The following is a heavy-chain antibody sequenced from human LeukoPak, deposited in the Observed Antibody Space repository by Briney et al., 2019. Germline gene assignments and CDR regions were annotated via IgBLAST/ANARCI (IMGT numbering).Heavy chain of an antibody. CDR3: AKDPRFLEWLHNNWFDP. CDR2: ISGSGGST. J-gene: IGHJ5*02. CDR1: GFTFSSYA. V-gene: IGHV3-23*01. Sequence: GGSLRLSCAASGFTFSSYAMSWVRQAPGKGLEWVSGISGSGGSTYYADSVKGRFTISRDNSKNTLYLQMNSLRAEDTAVYYCAKDPRFLEWLHNNWFDPWGQGTLVTVSS. D-gene: IGHD3-3*01.